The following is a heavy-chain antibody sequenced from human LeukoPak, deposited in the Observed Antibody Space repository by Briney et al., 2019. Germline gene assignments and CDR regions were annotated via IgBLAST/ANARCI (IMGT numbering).Heavy chain of an antibody. CDR2: IWNDGNNK. CDR1: GFTFSNYG. J-gene: IGHJ4*02. Sequence: GGSLRLSCAASGFTFSNYGMHWVRQAPGKGLEWVALIWNDGNNKYHADSVKGRFTISRDNSKNTLYLQMNSLRAEDTAVYYCAKTYYYGSGSYYHFDNWGQGTLVTVSS. V-gene: IGHV3-33*06. D-gene: IGHD3-10*01. CDR3: AKTYYYGSGSYYHFDN.